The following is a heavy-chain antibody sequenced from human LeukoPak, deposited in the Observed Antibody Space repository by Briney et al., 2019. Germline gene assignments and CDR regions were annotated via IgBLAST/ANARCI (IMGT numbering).Heavy chain of an antibody. D-gene: IGHD2-2*01. V-gene: IGHV3-74*01. J-gene: IGHJ6*02. CDR2: IIGDGSGT. CDR1: GFPFSSYW. Sequence: GGSLRLSCAASGFPFSSYWMHWVRQGPGRGLVWVSRIIGDGSGTNYADSVKGRFTTSRDNAKNTLYLQMNSLRAEDTAVYYCARERSTNFLDVWGQGTTVTVSS. CDR3: ARERSTNFLDV.